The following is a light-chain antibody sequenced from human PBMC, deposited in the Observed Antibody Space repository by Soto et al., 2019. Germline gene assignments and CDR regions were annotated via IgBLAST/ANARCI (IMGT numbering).Light chain of an antibody. CDR3: QQRSATWT. V-gene: IGKV3-15*01. CDR2: GAS. J-gene: IGKJ1*01. CDR1: HSAGHN. Sequence: IVMTQSPATLSVSPGETATLSCRASHSAGHNLAWYQQKPGQTPRLLIYGASTRATGIPVRFIGSGSGTEFTLTISSLQSEDFAVYYCQQRSATWTFGQGTRVELK.